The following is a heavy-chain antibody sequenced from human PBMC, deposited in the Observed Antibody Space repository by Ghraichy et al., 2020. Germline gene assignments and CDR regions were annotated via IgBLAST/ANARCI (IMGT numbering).Heavy chain of an antibody. CDR3: ARLHYVYYTYYVEV. J-gene: IGHJ6*03. CDR2: IFYSGTT. Sequence: SETLSLTCTVSGGSVSSGSYYWSWIRQPPGKGLEWIGCIFYSGTTNYNSSLKSRVTISLDTSKNQFSLKLSSLTAADTAIYYCARLHYVYYTYYVEVWGKGTTVTVSS. V-gene: IGHV4-61*01. CDR1: GGSVSSGSYY. D-gene: IGHD3-16*01.